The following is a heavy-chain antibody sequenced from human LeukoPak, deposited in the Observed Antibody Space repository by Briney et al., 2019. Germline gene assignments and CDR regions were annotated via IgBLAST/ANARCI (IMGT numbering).Heavy chain of an antibody. CDR2: IYPGDSNT. J-gene: IGHJ5*02. D-gene: IGHD1-1*01. CDR1: GYNFASYW. Sequence: GESLKISCKGSGYNFASYWIGWVRQMPGEGLEWMGIIYPGDSNTRYSPSFQGQVTISADKSTSTAYLQWSSLKASDSAMYYCGRRGSGRERWLDPWGQGTLVTVSS. V-gene: IGHV5-51*01. CDR3: GRRGSGRERWLDP.